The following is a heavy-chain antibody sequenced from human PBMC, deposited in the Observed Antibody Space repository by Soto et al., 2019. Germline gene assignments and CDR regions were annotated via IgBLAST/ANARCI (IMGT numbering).Heavy chain of an antibody. J-gene: IGHJ3*02. V-gene: IGHV2-70*11. Sequence: ESGPTLVNPTQTLTLTCTFSGFSLSTSGMCVSWIRQPPGKALEWLARIDWDDDKYYSTSLKTRLTISKDTSKNQVVLTMTNMDPVDTATYYCARINDYIWGSYRSHGAFDIWGQGTMVTVSS. D-gene: IGHD3-16*02. CDR2: IDWDDDK. CDR3: ARINDYIWGSYRSHGAFDI. CDR1: GFSLSTSGMC.